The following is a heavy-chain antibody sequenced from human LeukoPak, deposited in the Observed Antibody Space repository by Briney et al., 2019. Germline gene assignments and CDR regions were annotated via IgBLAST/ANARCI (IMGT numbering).Heavy chain of an antibody. CDR1: GFTFSSYA. J-gene: IGHJ4*02. CDR3: AKDMYSSSWSRVSFYFDY. D-gene: IGHD6-13*01. Sequence: GGSLRPSCAASGFTFSSYAMSWVRQAPGKGLEWVSAISGSGGSTYYADSVKGRFTISRDNSKDTLYLQMNSLRAEDTAVYYCAKDMYSSSWSRVSFYFDYWGQGTLVTVSS. CDR2: ISGSGGST. V-gene: IGHV3-23*01.